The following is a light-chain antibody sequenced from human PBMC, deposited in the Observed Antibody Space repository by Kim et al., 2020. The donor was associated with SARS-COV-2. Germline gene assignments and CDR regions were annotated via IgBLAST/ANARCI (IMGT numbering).Light chain of an antibody. CDR1: SSDVGTYNL. CDR2: EVN. V-gene: IGLV2-23*02. CDR3: CSYAGSYTLWV. Sequence: QSALTQPASVSGSPGQSITISCAGTSSDVGTYNLVSWYKQHPGKAPQLMIYEVNKRPSGISNRFSGSKSGNTASLTISGLQAEDEADYYCCSYAGSYTLWVFGGGTKVTVL. J-gene: IGLJ2*01.